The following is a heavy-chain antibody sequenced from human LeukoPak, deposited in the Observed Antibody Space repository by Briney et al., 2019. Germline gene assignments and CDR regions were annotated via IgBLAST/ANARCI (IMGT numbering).Heavy chain of an antibody. CDR3: ARGRLTTINWFDP. J-gene: IGHJ5*02. CDR1: GDSISNYY. Sequence: SGTLSLTCTVSGDSISNYYWSWIRQPPGKGLEWIGYIYYSGSTNYNPSLKSRVTISVDTSKNQFSLKLSSVTAADTAVYYCARGRLTTINWFDPWGQGTLVTVSS. CDR2: IYYSGST. V-gene: IGHV4-59*01. D-gene: IGHD4-17*01.